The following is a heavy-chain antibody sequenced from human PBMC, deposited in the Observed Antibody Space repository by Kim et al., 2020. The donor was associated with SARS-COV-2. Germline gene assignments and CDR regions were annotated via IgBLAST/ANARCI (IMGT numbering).Heavy chain of an antibody. D-gene: IGHD3-10*01. CDR3: ATERGIYGSGIYGLFAY. CDR2: INPNSGGT. V-gene: IGHV1-2*02. Sequence: ASVNVSCKASGYTFTGYYMHWVRQAPGQGLEWMGWINPNSGGTNYAQKFQGRVTMTRATSISTAYIELSRLRSDDTDVYYCATERGIYGSGIYGLFAYWGQGTLVTVSS. CDR1: GYTFTGYY. J-gene: IGHJ4*02.